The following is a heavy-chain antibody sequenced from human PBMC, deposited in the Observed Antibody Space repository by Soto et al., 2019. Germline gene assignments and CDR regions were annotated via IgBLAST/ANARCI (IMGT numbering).Heavy chain of an antibody. D-gene: IGHD2-15*01. CDR1: GGTFSSYA. J-gene: IGHJ5*02. CDR2: IIPIFGKA. CDR3: AREGYCSGGSCYSGWFDP. Sequence: QVQLVQSGAEVKKPGSSVKVSCKASGGTFSSYAISWVRQAPGQGLEWLGGIIPIFGKANYAQKFQGRVTITEDKSTSTAYMELSSLRSEDTAVYYCAREGYCSGGSCYSGWFDPWGQGTLVTVSS. V-gene: IGHV1-69*06.